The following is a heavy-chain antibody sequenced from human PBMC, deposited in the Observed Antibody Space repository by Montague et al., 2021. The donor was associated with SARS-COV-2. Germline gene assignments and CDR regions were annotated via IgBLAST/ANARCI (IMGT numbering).Heavy chain of an antibody. CDR1: GFTFSSYE. Sequence: SLRLSCAASGFTFSSYEMNWVRQAPGKGLEWVSYISSSGSTIYYADSVKGRFTISRDNAKNSLYLQMNSLRAEDTAVYYCARDDPYSSGWFDAFDIWGQGTVVTVSS. J-gene: IGHJ3*02. CDR2: ISSSGSTI. D-gene: IGHD6-19*01. CDR3: ARDDPYSSGWFDAFDI. V-gene: IGHV3-48*03.